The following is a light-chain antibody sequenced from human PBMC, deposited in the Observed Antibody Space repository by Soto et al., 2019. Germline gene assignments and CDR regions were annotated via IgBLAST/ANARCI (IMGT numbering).Light chain of an antibody. CDR2: DVS. Sequence: QSVLTQPHSVSGSPGQSVTISCTGTSSDVGGFNYVSWYQHHPGKAPKLMIYDVSKRPSGVPDRFSGSKSGNTASLTISGLQAEDEGDYYCCSYAGNYTVVFGGGTQLTVL. CDR3: CSYAGNYTVV. J-gene: IGLJ2*01. CDR1: SSDVGGFNY. V-gene: IGLV2-11*01.